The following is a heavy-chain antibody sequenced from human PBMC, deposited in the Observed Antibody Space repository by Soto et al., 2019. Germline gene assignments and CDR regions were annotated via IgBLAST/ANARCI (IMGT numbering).Heavy chain of an antibody. CDR2: ISSSSSTI. D-gene: IGHD2-15*01. J-gene: IGHJ1*01. Sequence: GGSLRLSCAASGFTFSSYSMNWVRQAPGKGLEWVSYISSSSSTIYYADSVKGRFTISRDNAKNSLYLQMNSLRDEDTVVYYCAREQLGYCSGGSCYPEYFQHWGQGTLVTVSS. V-gene: IGHV3-48*02. CDR1: GFTFSSYS. CDR3: AREQLGYCSGGSCYPEYFQH.